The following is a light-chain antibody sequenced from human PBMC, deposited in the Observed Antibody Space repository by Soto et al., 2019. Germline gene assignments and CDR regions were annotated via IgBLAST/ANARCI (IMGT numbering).Light chain of an antibody. V-gene: IGKV3-20*01. CDR1: QSVNSNY. CDR2: GAS. J-gene: IGKJ1*01. Sequence: EIVLTQSPGTLSLSPGERATLSCRASQSVNSNYLAWYQQKPGQGPRLLMYGASSRATGIPDRFSGSGSGTDFTLTITRLEPEDFAVYYCEQYDNSPRTSGQRTKVVIK. CDR3: EQYDNSPRT.